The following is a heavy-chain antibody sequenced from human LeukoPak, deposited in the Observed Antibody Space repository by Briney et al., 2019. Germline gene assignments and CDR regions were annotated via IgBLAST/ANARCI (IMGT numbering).Heavy chain of an antibody. J-gene: IGHJ6*03. CDR3: ARGIYCSSTSCYYYYYYMDV. V-gene: IGHV4-4*07. Sequence: PSETLSLTCIVSGGSISSYYWSWIRQPAGKGLEWIGRIYTSGSTNYNPSLKSRVTMSVDTSKNQFSLKLSSVTAADTAVYYCARGIYCSSTSCYYYYYYMDVWGKGTTVIVSS. CDR2: IYTSGST. D-gene: IGHD2-2*01. CDR1: GGSISSYY.